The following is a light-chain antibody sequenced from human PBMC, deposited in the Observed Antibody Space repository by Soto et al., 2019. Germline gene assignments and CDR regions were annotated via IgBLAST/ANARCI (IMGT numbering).Light chain of an antibody. V-gene: IGKV1-33*01. CDR3: QQYDNLPYT. J-gene: IGKJ2*01. Sequence: DIQMTQSPSSLSASLGDRVTITCQASQDISNYLNWYQQKPGKAPKLLIYDASNLETGVPSRFSGSGSGTYFTFTISSLQPEDIATYYCQQYDNLPYTFGQGTNLEIK. CDR1: QDISNY. CDR2: DAS.